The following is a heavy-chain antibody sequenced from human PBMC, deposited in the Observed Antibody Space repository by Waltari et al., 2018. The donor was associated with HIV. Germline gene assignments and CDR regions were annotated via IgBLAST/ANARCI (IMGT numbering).Heavy chain of an antibody. CDR3: ARDESDCSSTSCYGGNWYFDL. CDR1: VGSISSGSYY. J-gene: IGHJ2*01. Sequence: QVQLQESGPGLVKPSQTLSHTCTVSVGSISSGSYYWGWIRPPAGRGLEWIGRIYTSVSTNYNPSLKGRVTISVDTSKNQFSLKLSSVTAADTAGYYCARDESDCSSTSCYGGNWYFDLWGRGTLVTVSS. V-gene: IGHV4-61*02. CDR2: IYTSVST. D-gene: IGHD2-2*01.